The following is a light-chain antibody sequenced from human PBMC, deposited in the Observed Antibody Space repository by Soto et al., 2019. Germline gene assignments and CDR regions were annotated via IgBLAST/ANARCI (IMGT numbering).Light chain of an antibody. CDR1: QSVSSSY. J-gene: IGKJ3*01. Sequence: EIVLTQSPGTLSLSPGERATLSCRASQSVSSSYLAWYQQKPGQAPRLLISGASSRATGIPDRFSGSGSATDSTTTISRMEPEDFAVYYCQQYGGSPPFTFGHGTKVDIK. V-gene: IGKV3-20*01. CDR3: QQYGGSPPFT. CDR2: GAS.